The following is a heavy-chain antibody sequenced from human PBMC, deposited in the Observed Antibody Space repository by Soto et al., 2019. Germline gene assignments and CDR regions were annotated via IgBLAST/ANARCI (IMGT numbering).Heavy chain of an antibody. J-gene: IGHJ6*02. D-gene: IGHD6-6*01. Sequence: PVKVSCKASGGTFSSYAISWVRHAPGQGLEWMGGIIPIFGTANYAQKFQGRVTITADESTSTAYMELSSLRSEDTAVYYCARGSSSGNYYGMDVWGQGTTVTVSS. V-gene: IGHV1-69*13. CDR2: IIPIFGTA. CDR3: ARGSSSGNYYGMDV. CDR1: GGTFSSYA.